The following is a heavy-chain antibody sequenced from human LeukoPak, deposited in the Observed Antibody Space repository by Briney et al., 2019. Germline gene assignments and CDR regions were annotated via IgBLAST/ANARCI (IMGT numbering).Heavy chain of an antibody. D-gene: IGHD3-3*01. CDR3: ARQGYDFWSGYANFDY. CDR2: IYYSGST. Sequence: SETLSLTCTVSGGSISSYYWSWIRQPPGKGLEWIGYIYYSGSTNYNPSLKSRVTISVDTSKNQFSLKLSSVTAADPAVYYCARQGYDFWSGYANFDYWGQGTLITVSS. J-gene: IGHJ4*02. V-gene: IGHV4-59*08. CDR1: GGSISSYY.